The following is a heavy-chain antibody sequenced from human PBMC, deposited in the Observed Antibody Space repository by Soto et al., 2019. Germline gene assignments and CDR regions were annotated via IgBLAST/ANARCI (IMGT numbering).Heavy chain of an antibody. Sequence: PGGSLRLSCAASGFTFSRYEMNWVRQAPGKGLEWVSYISSSGSTIYYADSVKGRFTISRDNAKNSLYLQMNSLRAEDTAVYYCAGDSSGWYRFDYWGQGTLVTVSS. V-gene: IGHV3-48*03. D-gene: IGHD6-19*01. CDR1: GFTFSRYE. CDR3: AGDSSGWYRFDY. J-gene: IGHJ4*02. CDR2: ISSSGSTI.